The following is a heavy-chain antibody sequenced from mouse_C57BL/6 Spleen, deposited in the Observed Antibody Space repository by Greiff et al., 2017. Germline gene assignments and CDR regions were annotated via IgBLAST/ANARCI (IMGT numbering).Heavy chain of an antibody. J-gene: IGHJ3*01. Sequence: QVHVKQPGAELVRPGSSVKLSCKASGYTFTSYWMDWVKQRPGQGLEWIGNIYPSDSETHYNQKFKDKATLTVDKSSSTAYMQLSSLTSEDSAVYYCATRSKEFAYWGQGTLVTVSA. D-gene: IGHD1-1*01. CDR1: GYTFTSYW. CDR2: IYPSDSET. CDR3: ATRSKEFAY. V-gene: IGHV1-61*01.